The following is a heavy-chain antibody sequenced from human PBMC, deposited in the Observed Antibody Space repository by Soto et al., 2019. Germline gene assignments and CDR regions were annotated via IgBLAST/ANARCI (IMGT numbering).Heavy chain of an antibody. CDR3: ARQGAALRDYYYGMDV. CDR1: GGTFSSLA. CDR2: IIPIFGTA. Sequence: QVQLVQSGAEVKKPGPSWKVPGRASGGTFSSLAISWVRQAPGQGLEWRGGIIPIFGTANYAQKFQGRVTITADESTSTAYMELSSLRSEDTAVYYCARQGAALRDYYYGMDVWGQGTTVTVSS. V-gene: IGHV1-69*12. D-gene: IGHD6-25*01. J-gene: IGHJ6*02.